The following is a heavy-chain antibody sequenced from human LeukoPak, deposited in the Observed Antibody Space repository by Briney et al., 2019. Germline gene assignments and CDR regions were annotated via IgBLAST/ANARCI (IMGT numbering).Heavy chain of an antibody. V-gene: IGHV1-58*01. CDR3: AADLAVVTAIWSYYYGMDV. CDR1: GFTFTSSA. D-gene: IGHD2-21*02. Sequence: SVKVSCKASGFTFTSSAVQWVRQARGQRLEWIGWIVVGSGNTNYAQKFQERVTITRDMSTSTAYMELSSLRSEDTAAYYCAADLAVVTAIWSYYYGMDVWGQGTTVTVSS. J-gene: IGHJ6*02. CDR2: IVVGSGNT.